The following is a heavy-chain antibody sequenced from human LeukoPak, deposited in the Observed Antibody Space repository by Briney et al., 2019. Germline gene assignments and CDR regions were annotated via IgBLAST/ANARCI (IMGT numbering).Heavy chain of an antibody. Sequence: SQTLSLTCTVSGGSISSGSYYWSWIRQPAGKGLEWIGRIYTSGSTNYNPSLKSRVTISVDTSKNQFSLKLSSVTAADTAVYYCARDGNQLLLWGQGTLVTVSS. V-gene: IGHV4-61*02. CDR2: IYTSGST. CDR1: GGSISSGSYY. D-gene: IGHD2-2*01. J-gene: IGHJ4*02. CDR3: ARDGNQLLL.